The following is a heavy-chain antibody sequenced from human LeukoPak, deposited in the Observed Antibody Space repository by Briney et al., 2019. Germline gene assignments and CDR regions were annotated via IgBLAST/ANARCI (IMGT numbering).Heavy chain of an antibody. J-gene: IGHJ3*02. V-gene: IGHV7-4-1*02. D-gene: IGHD5-12*01. CDR2: INTNTGDP. CDR1: GYTFTSYA. Sequence: SVKVSCKASGYTFTSYAMNWVRQAPGQGLEWMGWINTNTGDPTYAQGFTGRFVFSLDTSVSTAYLHISSLQAEDTAVYSCASDGSGYDTNDAFDIWGQGTMVTVSS. CDR3: ASDGSGYDTNDAFDI.